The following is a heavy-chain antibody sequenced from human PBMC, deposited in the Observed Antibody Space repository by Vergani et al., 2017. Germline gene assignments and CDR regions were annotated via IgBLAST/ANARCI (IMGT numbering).Heavy chain of an antibody. CDR2: INHSGST. CDR1: GGSINPSSSF. Sequence: QLQLQESGPGLVKPSETLSLICTVSGGSINPSSSFWGWIRQSPGKGLEWIGEINHSGSTNYNPSLKSRVTISVDESRNLFSLRLNSVTAADTAVYYCATIGYRRWGYYFDYWGQGILVTVSS. CDR3: ATIGYRRWGYYFDY. D-gene: IGHD2-2*02. V-gene: IGHV4-39*07. J-gene: IGHJ4*02.